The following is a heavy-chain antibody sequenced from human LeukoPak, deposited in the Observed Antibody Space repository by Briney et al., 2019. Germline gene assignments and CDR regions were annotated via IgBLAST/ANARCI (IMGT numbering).Heavy chain of an antibody. CDR2: IYPSAST. D-gene: IGHD2-21*01. J-gene: IGHJ4*02. CDR3: ARAYCGGDCTRDY. Sequence: SETLSLTCAVSGYSITSGYYWGWIRQPPGKGLEWIGSIYPSASTYYNPSLKSRVTISVDTSKNQFSLELSSVTAADTAFYYCARAYCGGDCTRDYWGQGTLVTVSS. V-gene: IGHV4-38-2*01. CDR1: GYSITSGYY.